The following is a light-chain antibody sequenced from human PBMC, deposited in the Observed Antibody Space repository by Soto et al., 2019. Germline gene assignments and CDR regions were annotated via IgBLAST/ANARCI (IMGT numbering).Light chain of an antibody. J-gene: IGKJ1*01. CDR1: QGISSY. CDR3: HQYYSWPRA. V-gene: IGKV1-8*01. CDR2: PAS. Sequence: SVGERVTXTCRASQGISSYLAWYQQKPGKAPKLLIYPASTLKSGVPSRFSDSGSETDFTLTINCLQTEDFAPYYCHQYYSWPRAFVQWTKVDIK.